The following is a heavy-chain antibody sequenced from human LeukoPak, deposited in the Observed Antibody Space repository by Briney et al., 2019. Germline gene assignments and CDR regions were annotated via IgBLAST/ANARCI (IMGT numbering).Heavy chain of an antibody. CDR1: GYTFTGYY. V-gene: IGHV1-2*02. Sequence: ASVKVSCKASGYTFTGYYMHWVRQAPGQGLEWMGWINLNSGGTNYAQKFQGRVTMTRDTFISTAYMELSRLRSDDTAVYYCARDLRFLEWLHAFDTWGQGTMVTVSS. CDR3: ARDLRFLEWLHAFDT. CDR2: INLNSGGT. D-gene: IGHD3-3*01. J-gene: IGHJ3*02.